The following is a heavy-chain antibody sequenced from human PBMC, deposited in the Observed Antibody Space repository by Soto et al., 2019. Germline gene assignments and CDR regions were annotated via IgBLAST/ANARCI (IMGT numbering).Heavy chain of an antibody. Sequence: QVQLVQSGSEVKMPGSSVKVSCKTSGGTFSRHAINWARQAPGQGLEWMGGIIPMFGTTNYAQKFKGRVTISADESTSRVYMELSSLRFEDAAVYYCARAAIHGSSWYFWFDPWGQGTLVTVSS. CDR1: GGTFSRHA. CDR2: IIPMFGTT. D-gene: IGHD6-13*01. J-gene: IGHJ5*02. CDR3: ARAAIHGSSWYFWFDP. V-gene: IGHV1-69*01.